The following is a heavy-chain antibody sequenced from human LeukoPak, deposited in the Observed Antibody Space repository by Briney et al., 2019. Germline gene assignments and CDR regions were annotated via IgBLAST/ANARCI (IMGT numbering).Heavy chain of an antibody. Sequence: SVKVSCKASGGTFSSYAISWVRQAPGQGLEWMGGIIPIFGTANYAQKFQGRVTITADKSTSTAYMELSSLRSEDTAVYYCAARVLYDSSGYYYFDRGGEKRRAGYYYYYMDVWGKGTTVTVSS. CDR1: GGTFSSYA. J-gene: IGHJ6*03. CDR2: IIPIFGTA. V-gene: IGHV1-69*06. CDR3: AARVLYDSSGYYYFDRGGEKRRAGYYYYYMDV. D-gene: IGHD3-22*01.